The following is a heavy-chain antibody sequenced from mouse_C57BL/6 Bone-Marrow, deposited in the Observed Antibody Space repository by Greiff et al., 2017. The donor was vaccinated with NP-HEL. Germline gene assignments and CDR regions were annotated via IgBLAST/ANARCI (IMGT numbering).Heavy chain of an antibody. D-gene: IGHD1-1*01. J-gene: IGHJ2*01. CDR1: GYAFSSYW. V-gene: IGHV1-80*01. CDR3: ARVYGSGKEVDY. Sequence: QVQLQQPGAELVKPGASVKISCKASGYAFSSYWMNWVKQRPGRGLEWIGRIYPGGGDTNYNGKFKGKATLTADKSSSTAYMQLSSLTSEASAVFLCARVYGSGKEVDYWDQGKTPPVTS. CDR2: IYPGGGDT.